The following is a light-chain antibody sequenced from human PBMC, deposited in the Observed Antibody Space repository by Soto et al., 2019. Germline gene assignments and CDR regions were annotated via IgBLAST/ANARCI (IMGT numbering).Light chain of an antibody. V-gene: IGLV1-40*01. J-gene: IGLJ2*01. CDR1: RSNIGAGYA. CDR2: DNT. CDR3: QSYDTSRSALV. Sequence: QSVLTQPPSVSGAPGQRVTISCTGSRSNIGAGYAVHWYQQLPGTAPKLLIYDNTNRPSGVPDRFSASESGTSASLAITGLQPEDEADDYCQSYDTSRSALVFGGGTKLTVL.